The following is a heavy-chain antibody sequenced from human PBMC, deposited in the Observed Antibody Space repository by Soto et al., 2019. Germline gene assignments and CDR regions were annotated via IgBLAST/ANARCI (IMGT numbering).Heavy chain of an antibody. V-gene: IGHV4-34*01. Sequence: SETLSLTCAVYGGSFSGYYWRWIRQPPGKGLEWIGEINHSGSTNYNPSLKSRVTISVDTSKNQFSLKLSSVTAADTAVYYCARGSAAAVNFDYWGQGTLVTVSS. J-gene: IGHJ4*02. CDR3: ARGSAAAVNFDY. CDR2: INHSGST. D-gene: IGHD6-13*01. CDR1: GGSFSGYY.